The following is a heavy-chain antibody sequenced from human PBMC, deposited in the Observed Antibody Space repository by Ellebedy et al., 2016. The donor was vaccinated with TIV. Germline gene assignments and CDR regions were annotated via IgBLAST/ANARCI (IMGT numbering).Heavy chain of an antibody. CDR1: GYAFGSYG. CDR3: ARDMVQGMVARYLWFDY. CDR2: ISAYTGET. J-gene: IGHJ4*02. D-gene: IGHD5-12*01. Sequence: ASVKVSCKASGYAFGSYGISWVRQAPGQGPEWMGWISAYTGETRYSQKYQGRVTLTTDTSTTTAYMELRSLRSDDTAVYFCARDMVQGMVARYLWFDYWGQGTLITVSP. V-gene: IGHV1-18*01.